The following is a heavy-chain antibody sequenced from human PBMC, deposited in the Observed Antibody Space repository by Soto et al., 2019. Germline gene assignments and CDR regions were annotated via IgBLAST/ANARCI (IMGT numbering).Heavy chain of an antibody. Sequence: SVKGSCKASGGTFSSYAISWGRQAPGQGLEWMGGIIPIFGTANYAQKFQGRVTITADESTSTAYMELSSLRSEDTAVYYCARDSGRSGSYELRIDYWGQGTLVTVSS. CDR1: GGTFSSYA. D-gene: IGHD1-26*01. J-gene: IGHJ4*02. V-gene: IGHV1-69*13. CDR2: IIPIFGTA. CDR3: ARDSGRSGSYELRIDY.